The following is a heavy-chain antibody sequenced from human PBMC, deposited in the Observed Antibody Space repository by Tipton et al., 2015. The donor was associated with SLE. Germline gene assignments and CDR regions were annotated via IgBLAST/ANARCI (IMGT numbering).Heavy chain of an antibody. Sequence: TLSLTCAVYGGSFSGYYWSWIRQPPGKGLEWIGEINHSGSTNYNPSLKSRVTISVDTSKNQFSLKLSSVTAADTAVYYCARELRLMVQGAAGYYYGMDVWGQGTTVTVSS. CDR1: GGSFSGYY. D-gene: IGHD3-10*01. V-gene: IGHV4-34*01. J-gene: IGHJ6*02. CDR2: INHSGST. CDR3: ARELRLMVQGAAGYYYGMDV.